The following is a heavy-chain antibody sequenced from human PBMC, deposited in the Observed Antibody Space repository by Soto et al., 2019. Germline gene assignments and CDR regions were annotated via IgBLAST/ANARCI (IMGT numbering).Heavy chain of an antibody. D-gene: IGHD2-15*01. CDR2: INPSGGST. V-gene: IGHV1-46*01. CDR1: GYTFTSYY. Sequence: GASVKVSCKASGYTFTSYYMHWVRQAPGQGLEWMGIINPSGGSTSYAQKFQGRVTMTRDTSTSTVYMELSSLRSEDTAVYYCAFSRGDCSGGSCYELWWFDPWGQGTLVTVSS. J-gene: IGHJ5*02. CDR3: AFSRGDCSGGSCYELWWFDP.